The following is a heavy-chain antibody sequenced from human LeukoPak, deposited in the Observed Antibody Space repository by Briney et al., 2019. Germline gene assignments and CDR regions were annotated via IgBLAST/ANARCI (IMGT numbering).Heavy chain of an antibody. J-gene: IGHJ3*02. D-gene: IGHD1-26*01. CDR1: GGSISSYY. CDR3: AREDAEWELGTAFDI. Sequence: SETLSLTCTVSGGSISSYYWSWIRQPAGKGLEWIGRIYTSGSTNYNPSLKSRVTISVDTSKNQFSLKLSSVTAADTAVYYCAREDAEWELGTAFDIWGQGTMVTVSS. V-gene: IGHV4-4*07. CDR2: IYTSGST.